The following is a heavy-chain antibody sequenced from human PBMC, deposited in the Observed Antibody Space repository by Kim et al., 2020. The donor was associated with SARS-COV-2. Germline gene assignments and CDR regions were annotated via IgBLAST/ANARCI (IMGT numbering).Heavy chain of an antibody. Sequence: NEDGSEKSYVDSGKGRFTISRDDAKNSLYLQMNSLRAEDTAIYYCARDRTWGQGTLVTVSS. V-gene: IGHV3-7*01. CDR3: ARDRT. CDR2: NEDGSEK. J-gene: IGHJ5*02.